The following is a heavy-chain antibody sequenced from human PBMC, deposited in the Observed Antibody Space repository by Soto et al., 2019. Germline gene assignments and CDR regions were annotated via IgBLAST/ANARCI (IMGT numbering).Heavy chain of an antibody. V-gene: IGHV4-31*03. CDR3: ARDRQIDYSKYVQGMDV. D-gene: IGHD4-4*01. CDR2: IYYSGST. J-gene: IGHJ6*02. Sequence: SETLSLTCTVSGGSISSGGYYWSWIRQHPGKGLEWIGYIYYSGSTYYNPSLKSRVTISVDTSKNQFSLKLSSVTAADTAVYYCARDRQIDYSKYVQGMDVWGQGTTVTVSS. CDR1: GGSISSGGYY.